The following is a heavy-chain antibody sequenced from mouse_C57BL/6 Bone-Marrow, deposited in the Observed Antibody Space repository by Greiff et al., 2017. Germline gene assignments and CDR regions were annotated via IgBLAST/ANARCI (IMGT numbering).Heavy chain of an antibody. V-gene: IGHV5-15*01. CDR2: ISNLAYSI. J-gene: IGHJ1*03. CDR3: ARQKGDYYGSRGDWYFDV. Sequence: EVQRVESGGGLVQPGGSLKLSCAASGFTFSDYGMAWVRQAPRKGPEWVAFISNLAYSIYYADTVTGRFTISRENAKNTLYLEMSSMRSEDTAMYYCARQKGDYYGSRGDWYFDVWGTGTTVTVSS. CDR1: GFTFSDYG. D-gene: IGHD1-1*01.